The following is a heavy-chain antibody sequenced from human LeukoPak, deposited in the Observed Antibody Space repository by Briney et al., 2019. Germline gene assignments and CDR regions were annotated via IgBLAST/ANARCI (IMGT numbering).Heavy chain of an antibody. Sequence: PGGSLRLSCAASGFTFSSYGMHWVLQAPGKGLEWVAVIWYGGSNKYYADSVKGRFTIYRDNSKNTLYLQMNSLRAEDTAVYYCAKDWGFNVATYYFDYWGQGTLVTVSS. CDR2: IWYGGSNK. CDR3: AKDWGFNVATYYFDY. J-gene: IGHJ4*02. CDR1: GFTFSSYG. D-gene: IGHD3-16*01. V-gene: IGHV3-30*02.